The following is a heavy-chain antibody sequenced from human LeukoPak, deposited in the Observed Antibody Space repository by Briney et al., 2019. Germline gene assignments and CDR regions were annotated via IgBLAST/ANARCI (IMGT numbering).Heavy chain of an antibody. Sequence: GGSLRLSCAASGFTFSNAWMSWVRQAPGKGLEWVGRIKSKTDGGTTDYAAPVKGRFTISRDDSKNTLYLQMNSLKTEDTAVYYCTTDQRYYDILIGYYYYYYMDVWGKGTTVTVSS. CDR3: TTDQRYYDILIGYYYYYYMDV. CDR1: GFTFSNAW. D-gene: IGHD3-9*01. J-gene: IGHJ6*03. V-gene: IGHV3-15*01. CDR2: IKSKTDGGTT.